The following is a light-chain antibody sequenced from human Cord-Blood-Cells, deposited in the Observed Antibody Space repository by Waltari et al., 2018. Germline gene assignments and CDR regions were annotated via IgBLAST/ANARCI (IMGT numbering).Light chain of an antibody. CDR1: QSISSN. CDR3: QQYNNWPPLT. Sequence: DIVMTQSTATLSVSPGERATLSCSACQSISSNLAWYKQNTGEAPRLLIYGAPTRGTGIPARCSSSGSGTEVSIIISSLQSDDVAADYCQQYNNWPPLTFGGGTKVEIK. J-gene: IGKJ4*01. V-gene: IGKV3-15*01. CDR2: GAP.